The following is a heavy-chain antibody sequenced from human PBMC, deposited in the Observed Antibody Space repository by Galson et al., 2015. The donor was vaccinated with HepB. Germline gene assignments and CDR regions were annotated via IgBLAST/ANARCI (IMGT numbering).Heavy chain of an antibody. CDR3: ARPRPYGDYDGGDAFDI. Sequence: SVKVSCKASGGTFSSYAISWVRQAPGQGLEWMGGIIPILGIANYAQKFQGRVTITADKSTSTAYMELSSLRSEDTAVYYCARPRPYGDYDGGDAFDIWGQGTMVTVSS. CDR2: IIPILGIA. J-gene: IGHJ3*02. D-gene: IGHD4-17*01. V-gene: IGHV1-69*10. CDR1: GGTFSSYA.